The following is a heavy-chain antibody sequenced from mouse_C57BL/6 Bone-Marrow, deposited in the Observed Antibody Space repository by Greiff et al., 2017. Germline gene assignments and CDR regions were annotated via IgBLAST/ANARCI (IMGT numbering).Heavy chain of an antibody. D-gene: IGHD1-1*01. CDR3: AIDFTTVVDWYFDV. CDR1: GFTFSSYA. J-gene: IGHJ1*03. V-gene: IGHV5-4*01. Sequence: DVKLVESGGGLVKPGGSLKLSCAASGFTFSSYAMSWVRQTPEKRLEWVATISDGGSYTYDPDNVKGRFTISRDNAKNNLYLQMSHLKSEDTAMYYCAIDFTTVVDWYFDVWGTGTPVTVSS. CDR2: ISDGGSYT.